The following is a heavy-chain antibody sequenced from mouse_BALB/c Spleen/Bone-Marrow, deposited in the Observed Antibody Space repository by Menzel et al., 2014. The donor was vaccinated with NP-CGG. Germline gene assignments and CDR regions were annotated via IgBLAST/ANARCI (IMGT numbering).Heavy chain of an antibody. CDR2: ISYSGTT. Sequence: EVKLVESGPSLVKPSQTLSLTCSVTGDSITSGYWNWIRKFPGNKLEYMGYISYSGTTYYNPSLKSRISITRDTSKNXYYLQLNSVTTEDTATYYCARYYTNHMDYWGQGTSVTVSS. D-gene: IGHD2-5*01. CDR1: GDSITSGY. CDR3: ARYYTNHMDY. J-gene: IGHJ4*01. V-gene: IGHV3-8*02.